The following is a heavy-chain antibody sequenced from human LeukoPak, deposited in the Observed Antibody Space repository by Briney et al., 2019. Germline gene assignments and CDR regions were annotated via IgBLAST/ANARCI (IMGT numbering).Heavy chain of an antibody. D-gene: IGHD3-10*01. CDR2: INSDGSST. V-gene: IGHV3-74*01. CDR3: ARDYGRSRDYGMDV. CDR1: GLTFSSYW. J-gene: IGHJ6*02. Sequence: GSLGLPCAASGLTFSSYWMHWVRQAPGKGLVWVSPINSDGSSTTYADSVKGRFTISRDNAKNTLYLQMNSLRAEDTAVYFCARDYGRSRDYGMDVWGQGTTVTVSS.